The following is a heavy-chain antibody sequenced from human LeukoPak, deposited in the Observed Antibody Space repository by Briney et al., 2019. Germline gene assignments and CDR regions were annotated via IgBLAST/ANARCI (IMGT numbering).Heavy chain of an antibody. J-gene: IGHJ3*02. V-gene: IGHV3-30*04. CDR2: ISYDGSNK. CDR3: ARDQIVGATTFAFDI. Sequence: PGGSLRLSCAASGFTFSSYAMHWVRQAPGKGLEWVAVISYDGSNKYYADSVKGRFTISRDNSKNTLYLQMNSLRAEDAAVYYCARDQIVGATTFAFDIWGQGTMVTVSS. D-gene: IGHD1-26*01. CDR1: GFTFSSYA.